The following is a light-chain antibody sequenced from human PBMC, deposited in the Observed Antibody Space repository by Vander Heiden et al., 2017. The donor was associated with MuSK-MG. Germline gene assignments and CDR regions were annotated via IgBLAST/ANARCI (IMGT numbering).Light chain of an antibody. Sequence: QSVLTQPPSAYGTPGQRVTISCSGSSSNIVDNTLTWYQQLPGAAPKLFVYRNNELPSGVPDRFSGSKSGTSGSLAISGLQSEDEADYYCAAWDDSLSGVVFGGGTKLTVL. CDR3: AAWDDSLSGVV. J-gene: IGLJ3*02. CDR2: RNN. CDR1: SSNIVDNT. V-gene: IGLV1-44*01.